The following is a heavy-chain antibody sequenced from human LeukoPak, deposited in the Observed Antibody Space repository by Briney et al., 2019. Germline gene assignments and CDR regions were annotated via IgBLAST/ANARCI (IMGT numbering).Heavy chain of an antibody. CDR2: ISTYNGNT. CDR3: ARDRRVPAPYYYYMDV. Sequence: GASVKVSCKASGYTFTSYGISWVRQAPGQGLEWMGWISTYNGNTNYAQKLQGRVTMTTDTSTSTAYMELRSLRSDDTAVYYCARDRRVPAPYYYYMDVWGKGTTVTVSS. D-gene: IGHD2-2*01. V-gene: IGHV1-18*01. J-gene: IGHJ6*03. CDR1: GYTFTSYG.